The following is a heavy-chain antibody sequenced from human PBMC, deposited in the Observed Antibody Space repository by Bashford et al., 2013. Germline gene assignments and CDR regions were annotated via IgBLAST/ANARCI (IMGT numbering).Heavy chain of an antibody. CDR3: ARRRTTSQDIAHFDY. V-gene: IGHV2-5*01. Sequence: SRRTXRVRTTHRLXXXXSLGFSLSSSGVAVGWIRQPPGKALEWLAHIYWNDDKYYSISLRTRLSITKDTSKNQVVLTMTNMDPVDTATYYCARRRTTSQDIAHFDYWGQGTLVTVSS. CDR2: IYWNDDK. J-gene: IGHJ4*02. CDR1: FSLSSSGVA. D-gene: IGHD1/OR15-1a*01.